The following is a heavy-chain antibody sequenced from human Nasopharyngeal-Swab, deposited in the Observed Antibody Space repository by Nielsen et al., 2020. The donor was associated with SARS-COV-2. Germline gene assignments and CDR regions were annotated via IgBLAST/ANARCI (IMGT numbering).Heavy chain of an antibody. Sequence: SETLSLTCTVSGGSISSSSYYWGWIRQPPGKGLEWIGSIYYSGSTNYNPSLKSRVTISVDTSKNQFSLKLSSVTAADTAVYYCARALEGYTSSWFFDYWGQGTLVTVSS. D-gene: IGHD6-13*01. CDR2: IYYSGST. CDR1: GGSISSSSYY. CDR3: ARALEGYTSSWFFDY. J-gene: IGHJ4*02. V-gene: IGHV4-39*07.